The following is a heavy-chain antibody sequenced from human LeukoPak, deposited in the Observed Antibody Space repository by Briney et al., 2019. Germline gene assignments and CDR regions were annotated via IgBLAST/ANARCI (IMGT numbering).Heavy chain of an antibody. D-gene: IGHD3-9*01. V-gene: IGHV3-48*01. CDR1: GFTFSSYS. Sequence: GGSLRLSCAASGFTFSSYSMNWVRQAPGKGLEWVSYISSSSKTIYYADSVKGRFTISRDNAKNSLYLQMNSLRAEDTAVYYCARSTSSEYDIYHFDYWGQGTLVTVSS. J-gene: IGHJ4*02. CDR2: ISSSSKTI. CDR3: ARSTSSEYDIYHFDY.